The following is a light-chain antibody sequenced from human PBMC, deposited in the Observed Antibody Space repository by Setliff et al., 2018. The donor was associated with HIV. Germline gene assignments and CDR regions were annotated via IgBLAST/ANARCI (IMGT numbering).Light chain of an antibody. CDR3: QVWDSSSDHLYV. CDR1: NIGSKS. Sequence: SYELTQPPSVSVAPGKTARITCGGNNIGSKSVHWYQQKPGQAPVLVIYYDSDRPSGIPERFSGSNSGNTATQTISRVEAGDEADYYCQVWDSSSDHLYVFGTGTKVTVL. J-gene: IGLJ1*01. CDR2: YDS. V-gene: IGLV3-21*04.